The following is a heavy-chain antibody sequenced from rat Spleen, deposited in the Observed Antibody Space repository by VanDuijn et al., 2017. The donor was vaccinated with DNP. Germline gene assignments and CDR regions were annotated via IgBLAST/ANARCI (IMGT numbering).Heavy chain of an antibody. J-gene: IGHJ3*01. Sequence: QVQLQQSGAELAKPGSSVQISCKASGYTFTTYYITWIRQKTGQGLEYIGYINTGSVCANYNEKFKGKATLPVDKSASTACMQLSSLTPDYSAVYYCARWDRGTGFVYWGQGTLVTVSS. V-gene: IGHV1-43*01. CDR2: INTGSVCA. D-gene: IGHD4-3*01. CDR1: GYTFTTYY. CDR3: ARWDRGTGFVY.